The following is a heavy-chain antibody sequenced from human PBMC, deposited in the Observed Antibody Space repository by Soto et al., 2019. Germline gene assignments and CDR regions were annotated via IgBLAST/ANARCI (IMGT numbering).Heavy chain of an antibody. V-gene: IGHV3-23*01. CDR2: ISARGGRT. CDR1: GFTFSNYA. Sequence: GGSLRLSCAASGFTFSNYAMSWVRQAPGKGLEWVSGISARGGRTYYADSVKGRFTISRDSSKNTLSLQMNSLRAEDTADYYCAKDPIGDYVGGFNFWGKGTMVSV. CDR3: AKDPIGDYVGGFNF. D-gene: IGHD4-17*01. J-gene: IGHJ3*01.